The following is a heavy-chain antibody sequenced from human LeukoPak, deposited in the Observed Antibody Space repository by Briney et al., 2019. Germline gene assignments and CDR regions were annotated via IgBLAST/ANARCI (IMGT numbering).Heavy chain of an antibody. Sequence: SQTLSLTCTVSGGSISSGGYYWSWIRQHPGKGLEWIGYIYYSGSTYYNPSLKSRVTISVDTSKNQFSLKLSSVTAADTAVYYCARTGDCSSTSCYEGYYFDYRGQGTLVTVSS. CDR2: IYYSGST. D-gene: IGHD2-2*01. CDR3: ARTGDCSSTSCYEGYYFDY. J-gene: IGHJ4*02. V-gene: IGHV4-31*03. CDR1: GGSISSGGYY.